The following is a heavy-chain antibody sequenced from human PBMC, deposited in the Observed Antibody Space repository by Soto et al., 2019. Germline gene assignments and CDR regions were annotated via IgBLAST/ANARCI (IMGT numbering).Heavy chain of an antibody. CDR3: ATGYSYGLFDY. D-gene: IGHD5-18*01. Sequence: QVQLVQSGAEVKKPGSSVKVSCKASGGTFSSYTISWVRQAPGQGLEWMGRIIPILGIANYAQKFQGRVTITADKSTSTAYMELSSLRSEDTAVYSCATGYSYGLFDYWGQGTLVTVSS. J-gene: IGHJ4*02. CDR1: GGTFSSYT. CDR2: IIPILGIA. V-gene: IGHV1-69*02.